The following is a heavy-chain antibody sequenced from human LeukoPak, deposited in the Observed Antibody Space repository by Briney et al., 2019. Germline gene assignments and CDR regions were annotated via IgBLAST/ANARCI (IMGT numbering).Heavy chain of an antibody. D-gene: IGHD1-1*01. J-gene: IGHJ5*02. V-gene: IGHV3-21*01. CDR1: GFTFSSYT. CDR2: ISSSGNAI. Sequence: PGRSLRLSCAASGFTFSSYTMNWVRQAPGKGLEWVSSISSSGNAINYADSVKGRFTISRDNANNSLSLQMSSLRAEDTAVYYCARHDVAWNDVYWFDPWGQGTLVTVSS. CDR3: ARHDVAWNDVYWFDP.